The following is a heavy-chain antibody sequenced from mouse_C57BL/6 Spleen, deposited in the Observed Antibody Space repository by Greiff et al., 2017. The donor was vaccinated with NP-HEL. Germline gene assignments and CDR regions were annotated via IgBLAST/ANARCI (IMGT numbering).Heavy chain of an antibody. CDR2: IYPGSGST. CDR3: ARVYYGNFLDY. J-gene: IGHJ2*01. V-gene: IGHV1-55*01. Sequence: QVQLQQPGAELVKPGASVKMSCKASGYTFTSYWITWVKQRPGQGLEWIGDIYPGSGSTNYNEKFKSKATLSVDTSSSTAYMQLSSLTSEDSAVYYCARVYYGNFLDYWGQGTTLTVSS. CDR1: GYTFTSYW. D-gene: IGHD2-1*01.